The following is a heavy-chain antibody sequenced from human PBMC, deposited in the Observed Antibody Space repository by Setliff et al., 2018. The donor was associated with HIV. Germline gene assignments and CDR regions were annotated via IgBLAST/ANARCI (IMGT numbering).Heavy chain of an antibody. CDR1: GYSFTSYW. D-gene: IGHD5-12*01. CDR3: ARHEGRWLPYIGDY. Sequence: GESLKISCKGSGYSFTSYWIGWVRQMPGKGLEWMGIIYPGDSDTRYNPSFQGQVTISVDRSISTAYLQWSSLKASDTAIYYCARHEGRWLPYIGDYWGQGTLVTVSS. V-gene: IGHV5-51*01. J-gene: IGHJ4*02. CDR2: IYPGDSDT.